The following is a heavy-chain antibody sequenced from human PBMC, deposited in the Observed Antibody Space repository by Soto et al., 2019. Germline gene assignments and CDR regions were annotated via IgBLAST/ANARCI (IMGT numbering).Heavy chain of an antibody. Sequence: SETLSLTCTVSGGSISSYYWSWIRQPPGKGLEWIGYIYYSGSTNYNPSLKSRVTISVDTSKNQFSLKLSSVAAADTAVYYCARGEYSSSFDYWGQGTLVTVSS. CDR1: GGSISSYY. V-gene: IGHV4-59*01. CDR3: ARGEYSSSFDY. CDR2: IYYSGST. J-gene: IGHJ4*02. D-gene: IGHD6-6*01.